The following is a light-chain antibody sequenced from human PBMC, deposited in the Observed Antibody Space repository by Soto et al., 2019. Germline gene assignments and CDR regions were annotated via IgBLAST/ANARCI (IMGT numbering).Light chain of an antibody. CDR1: SGYSSYA. CDR2: LNSDGSH. Sequence: QLVLTQSPSASASLGASVKLTFTLSSGYSSYAIAWHQQQPEKGPRYLMKLNSDGSHSKGDGIPDRFSGSSSGAERYLTIPSLQSEDEADYYCQTWGTGIRVFGGGTKLTVL. J-gene: IGLJ3*02. V-gene: IGLV4-69*01. CDR3: QTWGTGIRV.